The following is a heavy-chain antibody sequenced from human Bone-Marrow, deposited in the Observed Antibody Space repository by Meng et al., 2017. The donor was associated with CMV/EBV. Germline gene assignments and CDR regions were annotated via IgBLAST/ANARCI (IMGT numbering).Heavy chain of an antibody. J-gene: IGHJ3*02. Sequence: GGSLRLSCAASGFTFSSYSMNWVRQAPGKGLEWVSSISSSSSYIYYADSVKGRFTISRDNAKNSLYLQMNSLRAEDTAVYYCARGQRRCSSTSCYFPFLLDAFDIWGQGTMVTVSS. D-gene: IGHD2-2*01. CDR3: ARGQRRCSSTSCYFPFLLDAFDI. CDR1: GFTFSSYS. CDR2: ISSSSSYI. V-gene: IGHV3-21*01.